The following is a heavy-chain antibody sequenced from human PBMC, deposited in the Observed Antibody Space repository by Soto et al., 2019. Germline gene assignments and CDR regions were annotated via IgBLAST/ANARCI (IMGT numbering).Heavy chain of an antibody. CDR3: AKVRGNLYYDFWSGYFPSPPANWFDP. Sequence: SGGSLRLSCAASGFTFSSYGMHWVRQAPGKGLGWVAVISYDGSNKYYADSVKGRFTISRDNSKNTLYLQMNSLRAEDTAVYYCAKVRGNLYYDFWSGYFPSPPANWFDPWGQGTLVTVS. V-gene: IGHV3-30*18. CDR2: ISYDGSNK. J-gene: IGHJ5*02. CDR1: GFTFSSYG. D-gene: IGHD3-3*01.